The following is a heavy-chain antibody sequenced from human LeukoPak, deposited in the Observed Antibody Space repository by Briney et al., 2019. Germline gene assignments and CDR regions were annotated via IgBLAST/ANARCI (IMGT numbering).Heavy chain of an antibody. V-gene: IGHV3-21*01. CDR3: VRENHGSFDY. CDR2: ISSRSTYI. CDR1: GFPFSSYY. Sequence: KPGGSLRLSCAASGFPFSSYYVNWVRQAPGKGLEWVSCISSRSTYIFYSDSVRGRFAISRDDARNSLRLQLNSLRAEDTAVYYCVRENHGSFDYWGQGSLVTVSS. J-gene: IGHJ4*02. D-gene: IGHD1-14*01.